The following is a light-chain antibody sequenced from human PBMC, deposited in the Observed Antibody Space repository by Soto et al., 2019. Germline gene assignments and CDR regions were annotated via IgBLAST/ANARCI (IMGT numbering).Light chain of an antibody. CDR3: HQYDSLPPT. CDR1: QDINNY. V-gene: IGKV1-33*01. J-gene: IGKJ5*01. CDR2: DAT. Sequence: DIQMTQSPSSLLASVGDRVTITGQASQDINNYLNWYQQTKGKAPKLLIFDATNLETGVPSRFSGGGSRTHFSFTISRLQPEDFETYYCHQYDSLPPTFGQGTRLEIK.